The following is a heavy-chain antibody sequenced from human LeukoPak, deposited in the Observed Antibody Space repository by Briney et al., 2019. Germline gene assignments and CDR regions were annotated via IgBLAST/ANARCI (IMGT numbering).Heavy chain of an antibody. V-gene: IGHV1-2*04. Sequence: GASVKVSCKASGYTFTGYYMHWVRQAPGQGLEWMGWINPNSGGTNYAQKFQGWVTMTRDTSISTACMELSRLRSDDTAVYYCARILINYYGSGTAYWFDPWGQGTLVTVSS. D-gene: IGHD3-10*01. CDR2: INPNSGGT. CDR3: ARILINYYGSGTAYWFDP. J-gene: IGHJ5*02. CDR1: GYTFTGYY.